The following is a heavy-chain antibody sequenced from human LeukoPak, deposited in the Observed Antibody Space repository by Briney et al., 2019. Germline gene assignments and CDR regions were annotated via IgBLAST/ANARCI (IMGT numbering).Heavy chain of an antibody. CDR1: GFTFSSYW. D-gene: IGHD3-10*01. V-gene: IGHV3-7*03. CDR3: ARWRFGELSYFDY. J-gene: IGHJ4*02. Sequence: GGSLRLSCAASGFTFSSYWMSWVRQAPGKGLEWVANIKQDGSEKYYVDSVKGRFTISRDNAKNSLYLQMNSLRAEDTAVYYCARWRFGELSYFDYWGQGNLVTVSS. CDR2: IKQDGSEK.